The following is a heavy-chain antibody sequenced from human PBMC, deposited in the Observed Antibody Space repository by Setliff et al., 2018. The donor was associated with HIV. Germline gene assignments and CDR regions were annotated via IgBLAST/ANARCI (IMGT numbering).Heavy chain of an antibody. J-gene: IGHJ5*02. CDR2: IYYSGTT. CDR1: GGSISSRNYY. D-gene: IGHD2-2*01. CDR3: ARGGTSSNWFGP. Sequence: PSETLSLTCTVSGGSISSRNYYWAWIRQPPGKGLEWIGTIYYSGTTHYNPSLNSRVIISVDTSKNQFSLKLTSVTAADTAVYYCARGGTSSNWFGPWGQGTLVTVSS. V-gene: IGHV4-39*07.